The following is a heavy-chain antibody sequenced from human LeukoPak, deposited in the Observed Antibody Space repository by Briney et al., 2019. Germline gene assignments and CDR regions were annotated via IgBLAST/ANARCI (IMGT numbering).Heavy chain of an antibody. Sequence: PGGSLRLSCAASGFTFSSYAMSWVRQAPGKGLEWVSAISGSGGSTYYADSVKGRFTISRDNSKNTLYLQMNSLRAEDTAVYYCAKVEGYCSGGSCYGRIGDYYYYYYGVDVWGQGTTVTVSS. CDR2: ISGSGGST. V-gene: IGHV3-23*01. CDR1: GFTFSSYA. J-gene: IGHJ6*02. D-gene: IGHD2-15*01. CDR3: AKVEGYCSGGSCYGRIGDYYYYYYGVDV.